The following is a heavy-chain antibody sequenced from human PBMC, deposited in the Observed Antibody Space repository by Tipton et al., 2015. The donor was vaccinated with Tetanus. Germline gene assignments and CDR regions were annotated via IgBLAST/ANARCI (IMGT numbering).Heavy chain of an antibody. J-gene: IGHJ4*02. V-gene: IGHV3-21*06. CDR3: VSGRTSDY. D-gene: IGHD1-26*01. Sequence: SLRLSCVVSGFTFSNYRMNWVRQAPGKGLQWVASISSTSSYIYYADSLKGRFTISRDNTKNSLYLQINSLRAEDAALYYCVSGRTSDYWGQGTLVTVSS. CDR1: GFTFSNYR. CDR2: ISSTSSYI.